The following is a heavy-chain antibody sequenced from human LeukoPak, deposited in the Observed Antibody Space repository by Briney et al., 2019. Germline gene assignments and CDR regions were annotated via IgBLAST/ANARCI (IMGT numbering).Heavy chain of an antibody. CDR3: GRWGYFDSGNYFVVDY. J-gene: IGHJ4*02. CDR2: IHNNGDI. V-gene: IGHV4-59*01. D-gene: IGHD3-22*01. Sequence: PSETLSLTCIVSGDSIRSYYWNWIRQAPEKALEWIGHIHNNGDIAYNFSLKSRVTISMDTSKNQFSLKLSSVTAADTAVYYCGRWGYFDSGNYFVVDYWGQGTVVTVSS. CDR1: GDSIRSYY.